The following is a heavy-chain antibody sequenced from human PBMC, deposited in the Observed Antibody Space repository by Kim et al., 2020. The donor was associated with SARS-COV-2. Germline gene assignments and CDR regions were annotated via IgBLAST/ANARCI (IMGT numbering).Heavy chain of an antibody. CDR2: ISAYNGNT. J-gene: IGHJ6*02. CDR3: ARDYYDSSGYYPVAGSYYGMDV. Sequence: ASVKVSCKASGYTFTSYGISWVRQAPGQGLEWMGWISAYNGNTNYAQKLQGRVTMTTDTSTSTAYMELRSLRSDDTAVYYCARDYYDSSGYYPVAGSYYGMDVWGQGTTVTVSS. V-gene: IGHV1-18*01. CDR1: GYTFTSYG. D-gene: IGHD3-22*01.